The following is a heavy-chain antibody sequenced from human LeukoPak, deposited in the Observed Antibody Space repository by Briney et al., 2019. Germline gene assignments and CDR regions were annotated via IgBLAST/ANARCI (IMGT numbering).Heavy chain of an antibody. J-gene: IGHJ4*02. D-gene: IGHD3-10*01. CDR2: LYYSGST. CDR1: GGSISSSNYY. V-gene: IGHV4-39*01. Sequence: PSETLSLTCTVSGGSISSSNYYWSWIRQTPGKGLEWIGNLYYSGSTYYNPSLKSRVTISVDTSKNQFSLKLSSVTAADTAVYYCVTMVRGVISYWGQGTLVTVSS. CDR3: VTMVRGVISY.